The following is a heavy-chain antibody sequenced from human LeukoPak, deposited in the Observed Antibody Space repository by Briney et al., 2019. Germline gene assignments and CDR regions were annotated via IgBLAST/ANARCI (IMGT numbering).Heavy chain of an antibody. J-gene: IGHJ4*02. CDR1: GGSISSSSYY. D-gene: IGHD1-26*01. V-gene: IGHV4-39*01. CDR3: ARHRHYPTDYYFDY. Sequence: SETLSLTCTASGGSISSSSYYWGWIREPPGKGLEWIGSIYYSGSTYYNPSLKSRVTISVDTSKNQFSLKLSSVTAADTAVYYCARHRHYPTDYYFDYWGQGTLVTVSS. CDR2: IYYSGST.